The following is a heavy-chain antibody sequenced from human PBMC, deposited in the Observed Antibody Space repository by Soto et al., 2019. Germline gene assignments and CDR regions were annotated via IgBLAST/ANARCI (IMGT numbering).Heavy chain of an antibody. CDR1: GFSLSSTRMA. J-gene: IGHJ4*02. Sequence: QITLKESGPTLVKPTQTLTLTCTFSGFSLSSTRMAVGWIRQPPGKALEWLALIYWDDDKRYSPFLKSRLTIPQDTLKNQVGLKISNLDPVDTARYYCAHIVVAGLGYYFDYWGQGTLVTVSS. D-gene: IGHD6-19*01. CDR2: IYWDDDK. V-gene: IGHV2-5*02. CDR3: AHIVVAGLGYYFDY.